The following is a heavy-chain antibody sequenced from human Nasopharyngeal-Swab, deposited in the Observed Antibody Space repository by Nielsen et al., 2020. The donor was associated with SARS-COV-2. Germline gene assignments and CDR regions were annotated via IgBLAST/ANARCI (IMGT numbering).Heavy chain of an antibody. CDR1: GFTFTTYS. D-gene: IGHD4-17*01. CDR2: LNSGSSTI. J-gene: IGHJ4*02. Sequence: GESLKISCAASGFTFTTYSMNWVRQAPGKGLEWVAYLNSGSSTIFYADSVKGRFTISRDNAKNSLFLQMNSLRDEDTAVYYCARDAPAHYGAFYWGRGTLVTVSS. V-gene: IGHV3-48*02. CDR3: ARDAPAHYGAFY.